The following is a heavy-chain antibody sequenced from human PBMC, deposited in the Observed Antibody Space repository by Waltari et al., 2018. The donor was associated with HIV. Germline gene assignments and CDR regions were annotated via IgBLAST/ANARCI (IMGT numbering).Heavy chain of an antibody. CDR1: GFTFSNFW. Sequence: EVQLVASGGGLVQPGGSLLLSCGASGFTFSNFWMSWVRQAPGKGLEWLANIKQDGSEKYYVDSVKGRFTISRDNAKNSLYLQMNSLRAEDTAVYYCASPSIRAGMDVWGQGTTVTVSS. D-gene: IGHD2-2*02. V-gene: IGHV3-7*01. CDR3: ASPSIRAGMDV. CDR2: IKQDGSEK. J-gene: IGHJ6*02.